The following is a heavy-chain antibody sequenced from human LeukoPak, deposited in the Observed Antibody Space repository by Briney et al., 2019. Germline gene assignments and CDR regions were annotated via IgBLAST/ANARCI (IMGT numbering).Heavy chain of an antibody. J-gene: IGHJ4*02. V-gene: IGHV5-51*01. D-gene: IGHD1-26*01. CDR1: GYNFTNYW. CDR2: IYPGDSNT. CDR3: ARVPRREPGDY. Sequence: HGESLKISCKGSGYNFTNYWIGWVRQMPGRGLEWMGIIYPGDSNTGYSPSFQGQVTISADKSISTAYLQWGSLKASDTAIYYCARVPRREPGDYWGQGTLVTVSS.